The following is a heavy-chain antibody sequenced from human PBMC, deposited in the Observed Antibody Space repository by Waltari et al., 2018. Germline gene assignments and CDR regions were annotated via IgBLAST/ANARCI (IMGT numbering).Heavy chain of an antibody. J-gene: IGHJ5*02. Sequence: QVQLQQWGAGLLKPSETLSLTCAVYGGSFSGYYWSWIRQPPGKGLEWIGEINHSGSTNYNPSLKTRVTISVDTSKNQFSRKLSSVTAADTAVYYCARGPKYYDYVWGSYRLNWFDPWGQGTLVTVSS. CDR1: GGSFSGYY. V-gene: IGHV4-34*01. CDR2: INHSGST. D-gene: IGHD3-16*02. CDR3: ARGPKYYDYVWGSYRLNWFDP.